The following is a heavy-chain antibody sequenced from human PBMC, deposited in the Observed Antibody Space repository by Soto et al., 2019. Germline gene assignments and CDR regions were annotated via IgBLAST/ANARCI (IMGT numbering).Heavy chain of an antibody. CDR2: IYWDDDK. J-gene: IGHJ4*02. CDR3: AHELESGYDRPFDY. V-gene: IGHV2-5*02. Sequence: SGPTLVKPTQTLTLTCTFSGFSLSTSGVGVGWIRQPPGKALEWLALIYWDDDKRYSPSLKSRLTITKDTSKNQVVLTMTNMDPVDTATYYCAHELESGYDRPFDYWGQGTLVTVSS. D-gene: IGHD5-12*01. CDR1: GFSLSTSGVG.